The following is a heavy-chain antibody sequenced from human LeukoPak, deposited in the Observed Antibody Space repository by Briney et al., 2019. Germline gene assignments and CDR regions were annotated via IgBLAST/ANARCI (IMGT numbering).Heavy chain of an antibody. CDR1: GGSISSYY. CDR3: ARDKGQLWSRIDY. CDR2: IYYSGST. D-gene: IGHD5-18*01. V-gene: IGHV4-59*01. Sequence: SETLSLTCTVSGGSISSYYWSWIRQPPGKGLEWIGYIYYSGSTNYNPSLKSRVTTSVDTSKNQFSLKLSSVTAADTAVYYCARDKGQLWSRIDYWGQGTLVTVSS. J-gene: IGHJ4*02.